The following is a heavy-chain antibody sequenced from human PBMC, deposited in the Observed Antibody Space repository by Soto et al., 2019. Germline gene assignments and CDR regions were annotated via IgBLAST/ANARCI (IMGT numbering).Heavy chain of an antibody. CDR2: SSGSGGST. D-gene: IGHD3-3*01. CDR1: GFTFSSYA. V-gene: IGHV3-23*01. J-gene: IGHJ4*02. CDR3: ATPWGDFWSGYLTY. Sequence: EVQLLESGGGLVQPGGSLRLSCAASGFTFSSYAMSWVRQAPGKGLEWVSASSGSGGSTYYADSVKGRFTISRDNSKNTLYLQMNSLRAEDTAVYYCATPWGDFWSGYLTYWGQGTLVTVSS.